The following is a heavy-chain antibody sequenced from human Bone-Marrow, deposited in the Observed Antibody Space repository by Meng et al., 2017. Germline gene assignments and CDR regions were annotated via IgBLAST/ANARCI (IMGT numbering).Heavy chain of an antibody. J-gene: IGHJ5*02. V-gene: IGHV4-30-4*01. D-gene: IGHD3-16*01. Sequence: QLQLRESGPGRVKPSQTLSLTCTVSGGSISSGDYYWTWIRQPPGKGLEWIGYIYYSGSTYYNPSLNSRLTISVDTSKNQFSLKLSSVTAADTAVYYCARDLNAGGILVSWGQGTLVTVSS. CDR2: IYYSGST. CDR1: GGSISSGDYY. CDR3: ARDLNAGGILVS.